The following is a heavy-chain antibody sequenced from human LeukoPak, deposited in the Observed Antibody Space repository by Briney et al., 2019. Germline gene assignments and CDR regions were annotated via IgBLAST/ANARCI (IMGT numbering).Heavy chain of an antibody. CDR3: AKDLELAPFDY. J-gene: IGHJ4*02. Sequence: GSLRLSCAASGFTFSEYSVNWVRQPPGRGLEWLSYISRTSGSIYYAESVKGRLTISRDNARNSLYLQMNSLRVEDTAVYYCAKDLELAPFDYWGQGTLVTVSS. D-gene: IGHD1-26*01. CDR1: GFTFSEYS. V-gene: IGHV3-48*01. CDR2: ISRTSGSI.